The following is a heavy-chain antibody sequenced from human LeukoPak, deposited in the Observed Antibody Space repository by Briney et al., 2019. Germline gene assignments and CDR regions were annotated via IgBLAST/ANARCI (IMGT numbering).Heavy chain of an antibody. CDR3: ARDSGFWTNYYYGMDV. V-gene: IGHV4-39*07. J-gene: IGHJ6*02. CDR2: ISYSGST. D-gene: IGHD3/OR15-3a*01. CDR1: GGSISSSSYY. Sequence: PSETLSLTCTVSGGSISSSSYYWGWIRQPPGKGLEWIGSISYSGSTYYNPSLKSRVTISVDTSKNQFSLKLSSVTAADTAVYYCARDSGFWTNYYYGMDVWGQGTTVTVSS.